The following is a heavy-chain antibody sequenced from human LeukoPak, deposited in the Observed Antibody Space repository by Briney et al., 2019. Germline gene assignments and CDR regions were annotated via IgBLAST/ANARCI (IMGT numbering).Heavy chain of an antibody. CDR3: ARGAAAGTTDAFDI. J-gene: IGHJ3*02. CDR2: IYYSGST. Sequence: SETLSLTCTVSGGSISSGGYYWSWIRQHPGKGLEWIGYIYYSGSTYYNPSLKSRVTISVDTSKNQFSLKLSSVTAADTAVYYCARGAAAGTTDAFDIWGQGTMVTVSS. D-gene: IGHD6-13*01. V-gene: IGHV4-31*03. CDR1: GGSISSGGYY.